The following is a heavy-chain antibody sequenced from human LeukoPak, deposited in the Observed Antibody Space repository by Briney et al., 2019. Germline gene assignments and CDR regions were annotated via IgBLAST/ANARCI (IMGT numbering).Heavy chain of an antibody. J-gene: IGHJ4*02. CDR2: ISGSGGST. Sequence: GGSLRLSCAASGFTFSSYAMSWVRQAPGKGLEWVSAISGSGGSTYYADSVKGRFTISRDNSKNTLYLQMNSLRAEDTAVYYCAKDFRGVAARPQLFDYWGQRTLVTVSS. CDR3: AKDFRGVAARPQLFDY. V-gene: IGHV3-23*01. D-gene: IGHD6-6*01. CDR1: GFTFSSYA.